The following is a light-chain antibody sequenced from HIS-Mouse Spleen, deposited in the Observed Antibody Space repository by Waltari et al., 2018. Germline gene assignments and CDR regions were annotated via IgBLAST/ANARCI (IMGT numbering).Light chain of an antibody. V-gene: IGLV6-57*04. CDR1: SGSIASHY. Sequence: NFMLTQPHSVSESPGKTVTISCTRSSGSIASHYFQWYQQRPGSAPTTVIYEDNQRPPGVPDRFSGSIDSSSNSASLTISGLKTEDEADYYCQSYDSSVWVFGGGTKLTVL. CDR2: EDN. CDR3: QSYDSSVWV. J-gene: IGLJ3*02.